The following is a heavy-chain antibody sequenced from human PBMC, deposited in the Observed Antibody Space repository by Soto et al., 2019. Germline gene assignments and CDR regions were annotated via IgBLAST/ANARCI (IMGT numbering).Heavy chain of an antibody. CDR3: ARQSTSRTKLWYYTYGTDV. D-gene: IGHD5-18*01. CDR1: VVSISSSSYY. V-gene: IGHV4-39*01. J-gene: IGHJ6*02. CDR2: IYYSGST. Sequence: SETLSLTCTFSVVSISSSSYYCGWFRQPPWKGLEWIGSIYYSGSTYYNPSLKSRVTISVDTSKNQFSLKLSSVTAADTAVYYCARQSTSRTKLWYYTYGTDVWCQGTTVTVSS.